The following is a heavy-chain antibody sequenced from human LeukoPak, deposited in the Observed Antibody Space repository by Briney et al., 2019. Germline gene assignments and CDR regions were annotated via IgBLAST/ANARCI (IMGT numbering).Heavy chain of an antibody. CDR2: INPSGGNT. J-gene: IGHJ5*02. V-gene: IGHV1-46*03. Sequence: ASVKVSCKASGYTFTSYYLHWVRQAPGQGLEWMGIINPSGGNTSYAQKFQGRVTMTRDTSTSTVYMELSSLRSEDTAVYYCARGVDIVVVPAAIHPWGQGTLVTVSS. D-gene: IGHD2-2*03. CDR3: ARGVDIVVVPAAIHP. CDR1: GYTFTSYY.